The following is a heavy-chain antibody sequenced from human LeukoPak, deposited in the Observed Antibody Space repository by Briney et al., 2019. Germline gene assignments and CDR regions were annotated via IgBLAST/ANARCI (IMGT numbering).Heavy chain of an antibody. V-gene: IGHV3-21*01. CDR2: ISSSSYI. Sequence: GGSLRLSCAASGFTFSSYSMNWVRQAPGKGLEWASSISSSSYIYYADSVKGRFTISRDNAKKSLYLQMKSLRAEDTAGDYCARDRLLWFGELENWGQGTLVTVSS. CDR3: ARDRLLWFGELEN. CDR1: GFTFSSYS. D-gene: IGHD3-10*01. J-gene: IGHJ4*02.